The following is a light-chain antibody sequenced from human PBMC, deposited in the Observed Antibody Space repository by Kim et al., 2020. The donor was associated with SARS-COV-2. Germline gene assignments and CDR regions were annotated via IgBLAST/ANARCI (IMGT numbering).Light chain of an antibody. CDR1: SSDVGRYNL. J-gene: IGLJ2*01. V-gene: IGLV2-23*02. CDR3: CSYAGSSTLI. CDR2: EVT. Sequence: QSITISCTGTSSDVGRYNLVSWYQLQPGKAPKLMIYEVTKWPSGVSNRFSGSKSGNTASLTISGLQAEDEADYYCCSYAGSSTLIFGGGTQLTVL.